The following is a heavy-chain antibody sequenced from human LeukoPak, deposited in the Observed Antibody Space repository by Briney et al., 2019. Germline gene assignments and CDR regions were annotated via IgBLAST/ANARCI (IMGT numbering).Heavy chain of an antibody. D-gene: IGHD4-17*01. V-gene: IGHV4-59*01. J-gene: IGHJ5*02. Sequence: PSQTLSLTCTVSGGSISSYYWSWIRQPPGKGLEWIGYIYYSGRTNYNPSLKSRVTLSVDTSKNQFSLKLSSVTAADTAVYYCARATVTTSGPPANWFDPWGQGTLVTVSS. CDR1: GGSISSYY. CDR3: ARATVTTSGPPANWFDP. CDR2: IYYSGRT.